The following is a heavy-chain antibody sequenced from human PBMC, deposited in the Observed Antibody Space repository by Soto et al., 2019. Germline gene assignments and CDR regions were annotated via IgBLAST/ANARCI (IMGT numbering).Heavy chain of an antibody. D-gene: IGHD2-15*01. CDR3: ARRGGGDAFDI. V-gene: IGHV4-39*01. CDR2: ISYSGST. CDR1: GGSISSSSYY. J-gene: IGHJ3*02. Sequence: ETLSLTCTVSGGSISSSSYYWGWIRQPPGKGLEWIGSISYSGSTYYNPSLKSRVTISVDTSKNQFSLNLSSVIAADTAVYYCARRGGGDAFDIWGQGTMVTVSS.